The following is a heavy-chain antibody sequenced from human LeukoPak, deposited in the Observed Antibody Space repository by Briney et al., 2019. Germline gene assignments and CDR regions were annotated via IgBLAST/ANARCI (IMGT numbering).Heavy chain of an antibody. CDR1: GFTFSSYS. J-gene: IGHJ6*02. CDR2: ISSSSSTI. D-gene: IGHD3-22*01. Sequence: PGGSLRLSCAASGFTFSSYSMNWVRQAPGKGLEWVSYISSSSSTIYYADSVKGRFTISRDNAKNSLYLQMNSLRDEDTAVYYCARDSSGYYYVGAYYYYGMGVWGQGTTVTVSS. CDR3: ARDSSGYYYVGAYYYYGMGV. V-gene: IGHV3-48*02.